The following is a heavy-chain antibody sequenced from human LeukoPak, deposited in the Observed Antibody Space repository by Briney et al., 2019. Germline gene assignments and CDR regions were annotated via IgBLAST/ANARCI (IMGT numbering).Heavy chain of an antibody. CDR2: ISNSGGST. CDR3: AKAISPRLDYYYGMDV. D-gene: IGHD3-3*01. CDR1: GFTFSSFA. J-gene: IGHJ6*02. Sequence: GGSLRLSCAAPGFTFSSFAMSWVRQAPGKGLEWVSGISNSGGSTYYADSVKGRFTISRDNSKNRLYLQMNSLRADDTAVYYCAKAISPRLDYYYGMDVWGQGTTVTVSS. V-gene: IGHV3-23*01.